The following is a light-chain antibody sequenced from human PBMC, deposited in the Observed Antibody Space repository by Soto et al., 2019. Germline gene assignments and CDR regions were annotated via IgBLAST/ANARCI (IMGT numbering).Light chain of an antibody. CDR2: AAS. J-gene: IGKJ1*01. V-gene: IGKV3-20*01. CDR1: QSISTSH. CDR3: QHYGSTPRGP. Sequence: EIGLTQSQGTLSLAPGERATLSCRASQSISTSHLAWYQQKPGQAPRLLIYAASSRATSIPDRFSGSGSGTDFTLTIRRVQPEDFAVYYCQHYGSTPRGPFGQGTKVEI.